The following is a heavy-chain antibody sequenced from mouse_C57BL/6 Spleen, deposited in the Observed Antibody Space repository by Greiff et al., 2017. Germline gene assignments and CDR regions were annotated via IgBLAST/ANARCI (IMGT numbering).Heavy chain of an antibody. V-gene: IGHV1-55*01. J-gene: IGHJ4*01. CDR1: GYTFTSYW. D-gene: IGHD1-1*01. CDR3: ARSDGSSYVESAMDY. Sequence: QVHVKQSGAELVKPGASVKMSCKASGYTFTSYWITWVKQRPGQGLEWIGDIYPGSGSTNYNEKFKSKATLTVDTSSSTAYMQLSSLTSEDSAVYYCARSDGSSYVESAMDYWGQGTSVTVSS. CDR2: IYPGSGST.